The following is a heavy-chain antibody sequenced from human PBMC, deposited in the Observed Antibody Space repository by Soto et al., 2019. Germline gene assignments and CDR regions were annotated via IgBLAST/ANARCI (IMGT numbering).Heavy chain of an antibody. Sequence: QVQLQESGPGLVKPSETLSLTCNVSGASISIYYWSWIRQSAGKGLEWIGRIYTTGSTNYNPSLRSRVTMSIDSSKNQFSLKLTSVTAADTAVYYCVRDRLNWFDPWGQGALVTVSS. J-gene: IGHJ5*02. V-gene: IGHV4-4*07. CDR2: IYTTGST. CDR3: VRDRLNWFDP. CDR1: GASISIYY.